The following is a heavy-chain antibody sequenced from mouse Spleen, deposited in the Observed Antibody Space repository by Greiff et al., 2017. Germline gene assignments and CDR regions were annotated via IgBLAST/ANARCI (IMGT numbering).Heavy chain of an antibody. Sequence: QVQLQQSGAELVRPGTSVKISCKASGYTFTNYWLGWVKQRPGHGLEWIGDIYPGGGYTNYNEKFKGKATLTADTSSSTAYMQLSSLTSEDSAVYFCARMRYDNAMDYWGQGTSVTVSS. D-gene: IGHD2-14*01. CDR3: ARMRYDNAMDY. V-gene: IGHV1-63*02. CDR2: IYPGGGYT. J-gene: IGHJ4*01. CDR1: GYTFTNYW.